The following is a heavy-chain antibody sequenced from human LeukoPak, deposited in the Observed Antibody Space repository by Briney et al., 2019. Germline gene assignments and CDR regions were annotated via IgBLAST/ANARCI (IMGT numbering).Heavy chain of an antibody. V-gene: IGHV1-2*02. CDR3: ARGGGRRRADYVWGSYPHYTRPYYFDY. CDR2: INPNSGGT. Sequence: GASVKVSCKASGYTFTGYYMHWVRQAPGQGLEWMGWINPNSGGTNYAQKFQGRVTMTRDTSISTAYMELSRLRSDDTAVYYCARGGGRRRADYVWGSYPHYTRPYYFDYWGQGTLVTVSS. CDR1: GYTFTGYY. D-gene: IGHD3-16*02. J-gene: IGHJ4*02.